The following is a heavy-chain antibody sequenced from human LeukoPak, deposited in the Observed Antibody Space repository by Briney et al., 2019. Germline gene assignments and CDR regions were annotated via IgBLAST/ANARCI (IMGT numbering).Heavy chain of an antibody. CDR2: IYYSGST. J-gene: IGHJ3*02. V-gene: IGHV4-59*01. Sequence: PSETLSLTCTVSGGSISSYYWSWIRQPPGKGLEWIGYIYYSGSTNYNPSLKSRVTISVDTSKNQFSLKLSSVTAADTAVYYCARERGSGSSNAGDAFDIWGQGTMVTVSS. D-gene: IGHD3-10*01. CDR3: ARERGSGSSNAGDAFDI. CDR1: GGSISSYY.